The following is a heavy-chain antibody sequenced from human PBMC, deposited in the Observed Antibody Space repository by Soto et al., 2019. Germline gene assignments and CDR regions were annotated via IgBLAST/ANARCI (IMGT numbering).Heavy chain of an antibody. CDR1: RYRIASYG. Sequence: VKATSKESRYRIASYGLWSVRQSTGQGLEWMGWISAYNGNTNYAQKLQGRVTMTTDTSTSTAYMELRSLRSDDTAVYDCAIYRLGGGTSSCRGCSDYLRKRTRGIV. V-gene: IGHV1-18*01. J-gene: IGHJ4*02. CDR3: AIYRLGGGTSSCRGCSDY. D-gene: IGHD6-13*01. CDR2: ISAYNGNT.